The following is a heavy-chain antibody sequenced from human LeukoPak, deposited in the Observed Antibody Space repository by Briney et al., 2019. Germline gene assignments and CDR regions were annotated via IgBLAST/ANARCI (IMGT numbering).Heavy chain of an antibody. D-gene: IGHD2-2*01. V-gene: IGHV3-48*02. CDR1: GFTFSSYW. J-gene: IGHJ6*02. CDR2: ISSSSSTI. Sequence: GGSLRLSCAASGFTFSSYWMSWVRQAPGKGLEWVSYISSSSSTIYYADSVKGRFTISRDNAKNSLYLQMNSLRDEDTAVYYCARDRDIVVVPAATRALNYYYYGMDVWGQGTTVTVSS. CDR3: ARDRDIVVVPAATRALNYYYYGMDV.